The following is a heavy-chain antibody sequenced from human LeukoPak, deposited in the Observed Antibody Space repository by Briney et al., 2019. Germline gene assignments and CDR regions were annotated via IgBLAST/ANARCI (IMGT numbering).Heavy chain of an antibody. CDR2: ISYSGST. J-gene: IGHJ4*02. CDR3: ARRSGGSPFDY. Sequence: SETLSLTCTVSGGSISSSSSHWGWIRQPPGRGLEWIGSISYSGSTYCKSSLRGRVTISVDASKSLFSLRLSSVTAADTAVYYCARRSGGSPFDYWGQGTLVTVSS. V-gene: IGHV4-39*01. CDR1: GGSISSSSSH. D-gene: IGHD2-15*01.